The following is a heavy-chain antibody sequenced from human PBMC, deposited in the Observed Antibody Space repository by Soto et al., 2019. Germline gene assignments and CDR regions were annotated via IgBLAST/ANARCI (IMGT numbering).Heavy chain of an antibody. CDR2: IKQDGSEK. V-gene: IGHV3-7*03. CDR1: AFTFSSYW. J-gene: IGHJ3*02. D-gene: IGHD3-16*01. Sequence: GGSLRLSCAASAFTFSSYWMSWVRQAPGKGLEWVANIKQDGSEKYYVDSVKGRFTISRDNAKNSLYLQMNSLRAVDTAVYYCARDLFEAARRGEYAFDIWGQGTMVTVSS. CDR3: ARDLFEAARRGEYAFDI.